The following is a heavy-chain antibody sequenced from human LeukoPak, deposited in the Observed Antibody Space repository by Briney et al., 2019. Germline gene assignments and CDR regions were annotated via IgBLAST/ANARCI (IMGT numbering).Heavy chain of an antibody. Sequence: SETLSLTCTVSGGSISSYYWSWIRQPAGKGLEWIGRIYTSGSTNYNPSLKSRVTMSVDTSKNQFSLKLSSVTAADTAVYYCATGIMPGEVEMATLFGDAFDIWGQGTMVTVSS. CDR3: ATGIMPGEVEMATLFGDAFDI. CDR2: IYTSGST. CDR1: GGSISSYY. J-gene: IGHJ3*02. V-gene: IGHV4-4*07. D-gene: IGHD5-24*01.